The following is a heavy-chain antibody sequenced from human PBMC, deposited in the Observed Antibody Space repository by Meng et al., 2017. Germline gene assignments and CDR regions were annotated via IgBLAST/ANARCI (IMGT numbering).Heavy chain of an antibody. V-gene: IGHV3-53*01. CDR1: GFTVSSNY. J-gene: IGHJ4*02. CDR2: IYSGGST. Sequence: GESLKISCAASGFTVSSNYMSWVRQAPGKGLEWVSVIYSGGSTYYADSVKGRFTISRDNSKNTLYLQMNSLRAEDTAVYYCARGSYYDSSGYDYWGQGTLVTGSS. CDR3: ARGSYYDSSGYDY. D-gene: IGHD3-22*01.